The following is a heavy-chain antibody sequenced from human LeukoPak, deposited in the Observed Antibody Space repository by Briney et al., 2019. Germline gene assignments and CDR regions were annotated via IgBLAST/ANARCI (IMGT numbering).Heavy chain of an antibody. CDR1: GFTFSSYE. V-gene: IGHV3-48*03. CDR3: ARVSGYCTDGVCQWRPDFDY. J-gene: IGHJ4*02. CDR2: ISSSGSTI. Sequence: GGSLRLSCAASGFTFSSYEMNWVRQAPGKGLEWVSYISSSGSTIYYADPVKGRFTISTDNAQNSLCLQKNSRIAENEAVYYCARVSGYCTDGVCQWRPDFDYWGQGTLVTVSS. D-gene: IGHD2-8*01.